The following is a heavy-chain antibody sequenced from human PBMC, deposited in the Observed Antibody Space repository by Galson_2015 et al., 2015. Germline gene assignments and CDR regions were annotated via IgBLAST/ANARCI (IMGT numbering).Heavy chain of an antibody. V-gene: IGHV3-66*01. J-gene: IGHJ4*02. CDR1: GFTVSSKY. D-gene: IGHD3-22*01. Sequence: LRLSCAASGFTVSSKYMSWVRQAPRKGLEWVSVIYSGGSTYYADSVKGRFTISRDNSKNTLYLQMNSLRAEDTAVYYCAGSGSGYYSAPPDYWGQGTLVTVSS. CDR2: IYSGGST. CDR3: AGSGSGYYSAPPDY.